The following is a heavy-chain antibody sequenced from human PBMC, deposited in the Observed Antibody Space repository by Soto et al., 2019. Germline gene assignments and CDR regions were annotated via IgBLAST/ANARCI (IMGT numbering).Heavy chain of an antibody. V-gene: IGHV3-64D*08. CDR2: ISSNGGST. CDR3: VNRRILGWPNTYYYYGMDV. CDR1: GFTFSSYA. Sequence: PGGSLRLSCSASGFTFSSYAMHWVRQAPGKGLEYVSAISSNGGSTYYADSVKGRFTISRDNSKSTLYLQMSSLRAEDTAVYYCVNRRILGWPNTYYYYGMDVWGQGPTVTV. J-gene: IGHJ6*02. D-gene: IGHD2-21*01.